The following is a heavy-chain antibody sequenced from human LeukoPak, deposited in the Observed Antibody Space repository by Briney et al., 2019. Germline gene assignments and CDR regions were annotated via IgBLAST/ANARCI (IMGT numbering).Heavy chain of an antibody. CDR1: GFTFSSYE. J-gene: IGHJ4*02. V-gene: IGHV3-48*03. CDR2: ISSSGSTI. CDR3: ARGGRYSGYDSYYFDY. Sequence: PGGSLRLSCAASGFTFSSYEMNWVRQAPGKGLEWDSYISSSGSTIYYADSVKGRFTISRDNAKNSLYLQMNSLRAEDTAVYYCARGGRYSGYDSYYFDYWGQGTLVTVSS. D-gene: IGHD5-12*01.